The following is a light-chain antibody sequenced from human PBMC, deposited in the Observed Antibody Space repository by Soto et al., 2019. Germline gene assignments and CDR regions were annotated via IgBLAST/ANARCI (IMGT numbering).Light chain of an antibody. CDR2: SNN. Sequence: SALTQPPSASGTPGQRFTISCSGSSSNIGSNYVYWYQQLPGTAPKLLIYSNNQRPSGVPDRFSGSKSGTSASLAISGLRSEDEADYYCAAWDDSLSGYVFGTGTKVTVL. V-gene: IGLV1-47*02. CDR1: SSNIGSNY. CDR3: AAWDDSLSGYV. J-gene: IGLJ1*01.